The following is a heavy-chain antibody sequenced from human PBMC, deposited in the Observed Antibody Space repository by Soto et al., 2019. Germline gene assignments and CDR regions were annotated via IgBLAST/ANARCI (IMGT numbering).Heavy chain of an antibody. Sequence: GGSLRLSCAASGFTFSSYAMSWVRQAPGKGLEWVSTISGSGGSTYYADSVKGRFTISRDTSKNTLYLQVNSLRAEDTAVYFCATDSSGYLNWGQGTLVTVSS. V-gene: IGHV3-23*01. CDR2: ISGSGGST. CDR1: GFTFSSYA. D-gene: IGHD3-22*01. CDR3: ATDSSGYLN. J-gene: IGHJ4*02.